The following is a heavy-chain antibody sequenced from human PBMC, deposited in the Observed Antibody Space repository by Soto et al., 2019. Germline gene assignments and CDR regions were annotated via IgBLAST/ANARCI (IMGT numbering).Heavy chain of an antibody. J-gene: IGHJ6*02. CDR3: ARGTVVPAAIDYYYGMDV. CDR2: ISSSSSYI. D-gene: IGHD2-2*01. V-gene: IGHV3-21*01. CDR1: GFTFSSYS. Sequence: GGSLRLSCAASGFTFSSYSMNWVRQAPGKGLEWVSSISSSSSYIYYADSVKGRFTISRDNAKNSLYLQMNSLRAEDTAVYYCARGTVVPAAIDYYYGMDVWGQGTTVTVSS.